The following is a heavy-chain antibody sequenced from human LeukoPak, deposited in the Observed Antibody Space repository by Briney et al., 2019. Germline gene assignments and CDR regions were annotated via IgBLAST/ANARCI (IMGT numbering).Heavy chain of an antibody. J-gene: IGHJ4*02. D-gene: IGHD3-3*01. CDR3: ANTGHYDFWSGYYPAYYFDY. V-gene: IGHV3-23*01. CDR2: ISGSGGST. Sequence: PGGSLRLSCAASGFTFSSYAMSWVRQAPGKGLEWVSAISGSGGSTYYADSVKDRFTISRDNSKNTLYLQMNSLRAEDTAVYYCANTGHYDFWSGYYPAYYFDYWGQGTLVTVSS. CDR1: GFTFSSYA.